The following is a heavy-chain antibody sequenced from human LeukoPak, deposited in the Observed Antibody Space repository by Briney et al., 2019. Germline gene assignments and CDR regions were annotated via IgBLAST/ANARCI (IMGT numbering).Heavy chain of an antibody. CDR3: ARDYLYAFDY. J-gene: IGHJ4*02. CDR2: ISGSGNAK. Sequence: PGGSLRLSCAASGFSFSSYSMNWVRQAPGKGLEWVSYISGSGNAKHYTDSVKGRFTISRDNAKNALYLPMNSLRAEDTAVYFCARDYLYAFDYWGQGTLVTVSS. CDR1: GFSFSSYS. D-gene: IGHD2-2*01. V-gene: IGHV3-48*01.